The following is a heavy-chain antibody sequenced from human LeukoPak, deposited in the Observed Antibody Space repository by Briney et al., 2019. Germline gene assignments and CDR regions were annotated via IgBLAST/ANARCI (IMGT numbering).Heavy chain of an antibody. D-gene: IGHD5-18*01. CDR2: IYHSGST. J-gene: IGHJ4*02. CDR3: ARGRGYSYGYGGYFDY. V-gene: IGHV4-30-2*01. Sequence: SQTLPLTCAVSGGSISSGGYSWSWIRQPPGKGLEWIGYIYHSGSTYYNPSLKSRVTISVDRSKNQFSLKLSSVTAAETAVYYCARGRGYSYGYGGYFDYWGQGTLVTVSS. CDR1: GGSISSGGYS.